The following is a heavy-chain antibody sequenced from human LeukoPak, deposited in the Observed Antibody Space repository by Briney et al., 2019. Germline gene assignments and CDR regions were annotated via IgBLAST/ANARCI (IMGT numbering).Heavy chain of an antibody. J-gene: IGHJ4*02. V-gene: IGHV3-33*01. CDR1: GFTFSSYG. CDR3: ARDHAGGDYVGYFDY. Sequence: GRSLRLSCAASGFTFSSYGMHWVRQAPGKGLEWVAVIWYDGSNKYYADSVKGRFTISRDNAKNSLYLQMNSLRAEDTAVYYCARDHAGGDYVGYFDYWGQGTLVTVSS. D-gene: IGHD4-17*01. CDR2: IWYDGSNK.